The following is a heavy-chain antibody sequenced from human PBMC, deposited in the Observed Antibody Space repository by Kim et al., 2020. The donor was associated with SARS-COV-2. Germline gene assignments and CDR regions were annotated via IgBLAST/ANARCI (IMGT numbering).Heavy chain of an antibody. CDR2: ISGSGGST. D-gene: IGHD6-13*01. V-gene: IGHV3-23*01. J-gene: IGHJ5*02. CDR1: GFTFSSYA. Sequence: GGSLRLSCAASGFTFSSYAMSWVRQAPGKGLEWVSAISGSGGSTYYADSVKGRFTISRDNSKNTLYLQMNSLRAEDTAVYYCANFRGSSSWYRRDWFDPWGQGTLVTVSS. CDR3: ANFRGSSSWYRRDWFDP.